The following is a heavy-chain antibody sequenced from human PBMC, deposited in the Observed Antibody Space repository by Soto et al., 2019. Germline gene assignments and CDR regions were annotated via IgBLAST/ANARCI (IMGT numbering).Heavy chain of an antibody. D-gene: IGHD3-10*01. Sequence: QVQLVQSGAEVKKPGSSVKVSCKASGGTFSSYAISWVRQAPGQGLEWMGGIIPIFGTANYAQKFQGRVTITAESTSTAYMELSSLRSEDTAVYYCARRFGGKLDYWGQGPLVTVSS. V-gene: IGHV1-69*12. CDR2: IIPIFGTA. CDR3: ARRFGGKLDY. J-gene: IGHJ4*02. CDR1: GGTFSSYA.